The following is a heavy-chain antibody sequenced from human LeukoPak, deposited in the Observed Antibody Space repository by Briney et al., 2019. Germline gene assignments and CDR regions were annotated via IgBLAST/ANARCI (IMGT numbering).Heavy chain of an antibody. V-gene: IGHV3-30*02. CDR2: IRYDGSNK. CDR1: GFTFSSYG. Sequence: GSLRLSCAASGFTFSSYGMHWVRQAPGKGLEWVAFIRYDGSNKYYADSVKGRFTISRDNSKNTLYLQMNSLRAEDTAVYYCARDPRPSYYYGMDVWGQGTTVTVSS. CDR3: ARDPRPSYYYGMDV. D-gene: IGHD6-6*01. J-gene: IGHJ6*02.